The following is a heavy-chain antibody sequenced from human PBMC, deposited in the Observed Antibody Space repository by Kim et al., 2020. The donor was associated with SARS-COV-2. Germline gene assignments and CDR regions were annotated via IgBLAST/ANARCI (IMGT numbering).Heavy chain of an antibody. J-gene: IGHJ4*02. CDR2: ISGSGTST. Sequence: GGSLRLSCAASGFTFSTYALSWVRQAPGKGLEWVSAISGSGTSTYYADSVKGRFTISRDNSRNTLYLQMNSLRAEDTAVYYCAKDLSYSGSYFPIDYWGQGTLVTVSS. V-gene: IGHV3-23*01. D-gene: IGHD1-26*01. CDR1: GFTFSTYA. CDR3: AKDLSYSGSYFPIDY.